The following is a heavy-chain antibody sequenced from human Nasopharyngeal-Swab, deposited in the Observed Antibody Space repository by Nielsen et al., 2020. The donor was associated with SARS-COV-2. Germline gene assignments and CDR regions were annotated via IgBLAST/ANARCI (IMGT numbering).Heavy chain of an antibody. D-gene: IGHD2-15*01. CDR1: GFPFSDSA. CDR3: TRCGGGCYSGRDY. V-gene: IGHV3-73*01. J-gene: IGHJ4*02. Sequence: GESLKISCAASGFPFSDSAIHWIRQASGKGLEWVGRVRSKGNNYATAYSASVKGRFIIFRDDPTNTAYLQMNSLKTEDTAMYYCTRCGGGCYSGRDYWGQGTLVTVSP. CDR2: VRSKGNNYAT.